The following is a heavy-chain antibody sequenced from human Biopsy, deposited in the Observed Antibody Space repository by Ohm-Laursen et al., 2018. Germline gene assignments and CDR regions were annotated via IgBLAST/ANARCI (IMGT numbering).Heavy chain of an antibody. CDR2: IYSSGST. CDR1: GGYISNYY. V-gene: IGHV4-4*07. J-gene: IGHJ5*02. D-gene: IGHD6-13*01. CDR3: AREPRIAAVAYFDP. Sequence: TLSLTCTVSGGYISNYYWSWIRQPAGKGLEWIGRIYSSGSTNYNPSLKSRVTMSVDTSKNQFSLILSSMTAADTAVYYCAREPRIAAVAYFDPWGQGTLVAVSS.